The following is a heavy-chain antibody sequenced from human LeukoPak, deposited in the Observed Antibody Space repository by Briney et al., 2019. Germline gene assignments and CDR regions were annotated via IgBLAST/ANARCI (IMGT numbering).Heavy chain of an antibody. CDR1: GFTFKNFW. CDR3: ASGFPVAAADWYFDL. V-gene: IGHV3-74*01. D-gene: IGHD2-21*01. Sequence: GGSLRPSCAAPGFTFKNFWMHWVRQAPGNGLVWVSCINSDGSGTSYADSVKGRFTISRDNAKNTLYLQMTSLRVEDTAVYYCASGFPVAAADWYFDLWGRGTLVTVSS. CDR2: INSDGSGT. J-gene: IGHJ2*01.